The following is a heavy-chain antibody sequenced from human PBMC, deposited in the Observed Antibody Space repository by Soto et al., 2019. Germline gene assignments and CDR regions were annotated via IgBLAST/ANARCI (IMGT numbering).Heavy chain of an antibody. CDR3: DRNFEYYGMEV. CDR1: FYSISICYY. Sequence: SETLSLTFAWSFYSISICYYCSFILQSPGKGLEWIGSIYHAGSVYYNTSLNSRVAVSLDTSKNHLSLKLTSVTAADKEVYYCDRNFEYYGMEVWGQGTTV. D-gene: IGHD3-9*01. CDR2: IYHAGSV. V-gene: IGHV4-38-2*01. J-gene: IGHJ6*01.